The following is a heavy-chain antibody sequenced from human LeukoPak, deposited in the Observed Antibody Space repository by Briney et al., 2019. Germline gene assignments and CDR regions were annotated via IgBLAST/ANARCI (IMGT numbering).Heavy chain of an antibody. CDR1: GGSISTFY. V-gene: IGHV4-59*12. D-gene: IGHD6-6*01. Sequence: SSETLSLTCTVSGGSISTFYWSWIRQRPGKGLEWIGYIYYSGTTNYNPSLKSRVTISVDMSKSQFSLTLSSVTAADTAVYYCARAVKEKEYSSSSVWFDPWGQGTLVTVSS. J-gene: IGHJ5*02. CDR3: ARAVKEKEYSSSSVWFDP. CDR2: IYYSGTT.